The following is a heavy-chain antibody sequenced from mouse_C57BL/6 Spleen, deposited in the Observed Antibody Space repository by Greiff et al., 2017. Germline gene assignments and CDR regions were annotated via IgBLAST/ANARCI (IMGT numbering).Heavy chain of an antibody. J-gene: IGHJ4*01. CDR3: ARGRQLRLGAAMDY. CDR2: IYPGDGDT. D-gene: IGHD3-2*02. Sequence: QVQLKESGPELVKPGASVKISCKASGYAFSSSWMNWVKQRPGKGLEWIGRIYPGDGDTNYNGKFKGKATLTADKSSSTAYMQLSSLPSEDSAVYFCARGRQLRLGAAMDYWGQGTSVTVSS. V-gene: IGHV1-82*01. CDR1: GYAFSSSW.